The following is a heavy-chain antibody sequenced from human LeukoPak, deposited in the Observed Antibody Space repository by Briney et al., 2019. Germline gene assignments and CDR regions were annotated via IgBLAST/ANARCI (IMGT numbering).Heavy chain of an antibody. V-gene: IGHV3-7*03. CDR1: GFTLGSHW. D-gene: IGHD6-13*01. Sequence: RESLRLSCAASGFTLGSHWMTWVRQAPGEGLEFVANIGQDGSEINYADSVRGRFTISRDNAKNSLYLQMNSLTAEDTALYYCARERQQIRYFDYWGQGTLVTVSS. CDR3: ARERQQIRYFDY. J-gene: IGHJ4*02. CDR2: IGQDGSEI.